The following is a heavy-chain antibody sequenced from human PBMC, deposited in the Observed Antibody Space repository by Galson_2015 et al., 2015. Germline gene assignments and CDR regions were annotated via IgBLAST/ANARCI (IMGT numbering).Heavy chain of an antibody. J-gene: IGHJ4*02. V-gene: IGHV1-46*01. Sequence: SCKASGYTFTSYYMHWVRQAPGQGLEWMVIIDPSGGSTSYAQKFQGRVTMTRDTSTSTVYMELSSLRSEDTAVYYCARVRGEVATSLFDYWGQGTLVTVSS. CDR2: IDPSGGST. CDR3: ARVRGEVATSLFDY. D-gene: IGHD5-12*01. CDR1: GYTFTSYY.